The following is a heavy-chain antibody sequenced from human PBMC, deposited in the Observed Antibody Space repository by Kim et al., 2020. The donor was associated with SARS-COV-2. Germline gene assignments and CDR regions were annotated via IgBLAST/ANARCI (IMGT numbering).Heavy chain of an antibody. Sequence: SVKVSCKASGGTFYSHAFSWVRQAPGQGLEWMGGIVPILGTTNYTQRFQGRVTITADKPTTSVYLELSSLRSDDTAIYFCVRDHWTRVRSGGADDSWGQGTLVTVSS. CDR3: VRDHWTRVRSGGADDS. CDR2: IVPILGTT. D-gene: IGHD3-16*01. V-gene: IGHV1-69*10. J-gene: IGHJ4*02. CDR1: GGTFYSHA.